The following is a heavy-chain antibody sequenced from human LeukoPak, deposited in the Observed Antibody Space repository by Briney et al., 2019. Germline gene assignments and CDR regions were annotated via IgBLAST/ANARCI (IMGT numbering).Heavy chain of an antibody. Sequence: NPSETLSLTCTVAGGSISSYYWSWTRQPPGKGLEWIGYIYYSGSTNYNPSLKSRVTISVDTSKNQFSLKLSSVTAADTAVYYCARDAPAGLGYCSSISCYSYFDYWGQGTLVTVSS. CDR1: GGSISSYY. CDR2: IYYSGST. V-gene: IGHV4-59*01. CDR3: ARDAPAGLGYCSSISCYSYFDY. D-gene: IGHD2-2*02. J-gene: IGHJ4*02.